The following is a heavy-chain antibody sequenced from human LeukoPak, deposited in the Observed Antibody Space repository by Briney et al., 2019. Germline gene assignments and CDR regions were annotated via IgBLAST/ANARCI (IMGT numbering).Heavy chain of an antibody. CDR3: TKDRNAMVRLFIISPPGAY. CDR2: IKSKTDGGTT. J-gene: IGHJ4*02. D-gene: IGHD3-10*01. Sequence: GGSLRLSCAASGFTFSNAWMSWVRQAPGKGLEWVGHIKSKTDGGTTDYAAPVKGRFTISRDDSKNTLYLQMNSLKTEGTAVYYWTKDRNAMVRLFIISPPGAYWGQGTRVSVSS. V-gene: IGHV3-15*01. CDR1: GFTFSNAW.